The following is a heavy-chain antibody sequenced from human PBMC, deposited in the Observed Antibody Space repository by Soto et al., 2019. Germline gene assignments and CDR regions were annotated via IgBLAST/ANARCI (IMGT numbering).Heavy chain of an antibody. CDR2: ISGSGGST. Sequence: GGSLRLSCAASGFTFSSYAMSWVRQAPGKGLEWVSAISGSGGSTYYADSVKGRFTISRDNSKNTLYLQMNSLRAEDTAVYYCAKDRLDYYDSSGYYPGLPYFDYWGQGTLVTAPQ. D-gene: IGHD3-22*01. V-gene: IGHV3-23*01. J-gene: IGHJ4*02. CDR3: AKDRLDYYDSSGYYPGLPYFDY. CDR1: GFTFSSYA.